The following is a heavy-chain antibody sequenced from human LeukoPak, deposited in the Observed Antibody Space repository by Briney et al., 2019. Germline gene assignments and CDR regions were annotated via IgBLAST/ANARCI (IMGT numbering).Heavy chain of an antibody. J-gene: IGHJ6*02. CDR1: GGSISSGGYY. V-gene: IGHV4-30-2*01. CDR2: IYHSGST. CDR3: ARVRYYGSGSYYNIDYYGMDV. Sequence: SETLSLTCTVSGGSISSGGYYWSWIRQPPGKGLEWIGYIYHSGSTNYNPSLKSRVTISVDKSKNQFSLKLSSVTAADTAVYYCARVRYYGSGSYYNIDYYGMDVWGQGTTVTVSS. D-gene: IGHD3-10*01.